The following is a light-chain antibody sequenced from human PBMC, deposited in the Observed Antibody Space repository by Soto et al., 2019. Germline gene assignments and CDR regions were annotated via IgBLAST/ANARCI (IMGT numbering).Light chain of an antibody. J-gene: IGKJ4*01. CDR2: GAS. V-gene: IGKV3D-20*02. CDR3: QQRSNWPLT. CDR1: QSVSSGH. Sequence: IVLPQSPGTLSFSPGERASLSCSASQSVSSGHLAWYQQKPGQAPRLLIYGASSRATGIPDRFSGSGSGTDFTLTISRLEPEDFAVYYCQQRSNWPLTFGGGTKVDIK.